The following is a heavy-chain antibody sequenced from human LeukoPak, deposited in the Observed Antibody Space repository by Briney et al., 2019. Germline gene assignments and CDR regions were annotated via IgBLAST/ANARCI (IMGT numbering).Heavy chain of an antibody. CDR3: ARSLLTGYSYYLDY. CDR2: IYYSGST. Sequence: SETLSLTCSVSGGYISSYYWSWIRQPPGKGLEWIGYIYYSGSTNYNPSLKSRATISVDTSKNQFSLKLSSVTAADTAVYYCARSLLTGYSYYLDYRGQGTLVTVSS. D-gene: IGHD3-9*01. CDR1: GGYISSYY. J-gene: IGHJ4*02. V-gene: IGHV4-59*01.